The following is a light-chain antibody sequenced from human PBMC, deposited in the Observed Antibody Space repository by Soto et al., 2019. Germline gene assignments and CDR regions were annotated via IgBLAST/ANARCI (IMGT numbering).Light chain of an antibody. CDR1: SSDVGGYNY. J-gene: IGLJ2*01. V-gene: IGLV2-14*01. CDR3: SSYSTTYTVL. Sequence: QSVLTQPASMSGSPGQSITISCTGTSSDVGGYNYVSWYQQHPDRAPKLIIYEVSNRPSGVSIRLSGSKSANTASLTISGLQAEDEADYYCSSYSTTYTVLFGGGTKLTVL. CDR2: EVS.